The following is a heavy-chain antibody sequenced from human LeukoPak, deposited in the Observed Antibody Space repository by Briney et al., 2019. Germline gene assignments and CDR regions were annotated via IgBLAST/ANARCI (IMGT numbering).Heavy chain of an antibody. Sequence: GRSLRLSCAASGFTFDDYAMHWVRQAPGKGLEWVSGINWNSGSIGYADSVKGRFTISRDNAKNSLYLQMNSLRAEDTALYYCAKGLGTIFGVVGYWGQGTLVTVSS. CDR2: INWNSGSI. D-gene: IGHD3-3*01. V-gene: IGHV3-9*01. CDR1: GFTFDDYA. J-gene: IGHJ4*02. CDR3: AKGLGTIFGVVGY.